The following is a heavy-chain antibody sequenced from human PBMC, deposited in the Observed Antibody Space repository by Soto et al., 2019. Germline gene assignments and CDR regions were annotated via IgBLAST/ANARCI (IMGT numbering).Heavy chain of an antibody. Sequence: SSETLSLTCAVSGGSISNNNWWHWVRQPPGKGLEWIGEIYHSGSTKYNPSLESRVTISVDKPKNQFSLRLSPVTAADTAVYYCARYSSGSSDPRLDSWGQGTLVTVSS. CDR3: ARYSSGSSDPRLDS. D-gene: IGHD6-19*01. CDR1: GGSISNNNW. V-gene: IGHV4-4*02. CDR2: IYHSGST. J-gene: IGHJ4*02.